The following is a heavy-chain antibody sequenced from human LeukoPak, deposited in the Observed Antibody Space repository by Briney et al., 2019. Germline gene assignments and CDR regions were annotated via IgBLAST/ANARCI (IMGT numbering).Heavy chain of an antibody. CDR2: ISWNGGST. CDR1: GFTFSTLA. V-gene: IGHV3-20*01. J-gene: IGHJ4*02. CDR3: ARVNAGSFDY. D-gene: IGHD2-8*01. Sequence: GGSLRLSCTASGFTFSTLAMSWVRQAPGKGLEWVSGISWNGGSTGCADSVKGRFTISRDNAKNSLYLQMNSLRAEDTALYHCARVNAGSFDYWGQGTLVTVSS.